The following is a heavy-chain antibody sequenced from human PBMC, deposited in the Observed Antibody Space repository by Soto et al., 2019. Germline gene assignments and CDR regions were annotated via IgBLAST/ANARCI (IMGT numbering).Heavy chain of an antibody. CDR1: GFTFSSYG. Sequence: GGSLRLSCAASGFTFSSYGMHWVRQAPGKGLEWVAVISYDGSDKYYADSVKGRFTISRDNSKNTLYLQMNSLRAEDTAVYYCARDHGSITIFGVVIHPYYYGMDVWGQGTTVTVSS. CDR3: ARDHGSITIFGVVIHPYYYGMDV. CDR2: ISYDGSDK. V-gene: IGHV3-30*03. D-gene: IGHD3-3*01. J-gene: IGHJ6*02.